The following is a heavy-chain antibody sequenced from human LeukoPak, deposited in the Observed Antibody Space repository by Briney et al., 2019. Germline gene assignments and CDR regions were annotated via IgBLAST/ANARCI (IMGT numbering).Heavy chain of an antibody. J-gene: IGHJ4*02. CDR2: ISTSSSYI. CDR1: GFTFSSYA. Sequence: GGSLRLSCAASGFTFSSYAMSWVRQAPGKGLEWVSSISTSSSYIYFADSVKGRFTISRDNAKNSLSLQMNSLRADDTAVYYCARGQIYYDGSGFDYWGQGTLATVSS. D-gene: IGHD3-22*01. V-gene: IGHV3-21*01. CDR3: ARGQIYYDGSGFDY.